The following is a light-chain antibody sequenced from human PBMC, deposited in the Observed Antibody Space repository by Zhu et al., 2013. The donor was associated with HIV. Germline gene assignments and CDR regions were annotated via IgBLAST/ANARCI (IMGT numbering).Light chain of an antibody. CDR3: QQANSFPLT. CDR1: QGVGYF. J-gene: IGKJ4*01. V-gene: IGKV1-12*01. Sequence: DIQMTQSPSALSASVGDRVTITCRASQGVGYFLSWFQQKPGQVPRRLIFAASTLQSGVPARFSGRGSGTEFTLTISSLQPEDFATYYCQQANSFPLTFGGGTKVEIK. CDR2: AAS.